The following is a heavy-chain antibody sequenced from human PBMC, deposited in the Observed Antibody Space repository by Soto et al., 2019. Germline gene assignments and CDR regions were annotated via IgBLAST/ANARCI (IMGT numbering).Heavy chain of an antibody. CDR1: GGTFSSYA. D-gene: IGHD5-12*01. J-gene: IGHJ6*02. Sequence: GASVKVSRKASGGTFSSYAISWVRQAPGQGLEWMGGIIPIFGTANYAQKFQGRVTITADESTSTAYMELSSPRSEDTAVYYCARFGRSDIVATIPSGMDVWGQGTTVTVS. V-gene: IGHV1-69*13. CDR2: IIPIFGTA. CDR3: ARFGRSDIVATIPSGMDV.